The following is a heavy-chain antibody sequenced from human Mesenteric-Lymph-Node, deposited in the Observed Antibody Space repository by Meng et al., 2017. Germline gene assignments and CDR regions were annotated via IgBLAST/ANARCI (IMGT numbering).Heavy chain of an antibody. V-gene: IGHV4-4*02. CDR3: ARDPGTVTDY. CDR2: IYHSGST. D-gene: IGHD4-17*01. CDR1: GGSISSSNW. Sequence: QVRLAGGGQGLGRPSGTLSFTWAVSGGSISSSNWWSWVRQPPGKGLEWIGEIYHSGSTNYNPSLKSRVTISVDKSKNQFSLKLSSVTAADTAVYYCARDPGTVTDYWGQGTLVTVSS. J-gene: IGHJ4*02.